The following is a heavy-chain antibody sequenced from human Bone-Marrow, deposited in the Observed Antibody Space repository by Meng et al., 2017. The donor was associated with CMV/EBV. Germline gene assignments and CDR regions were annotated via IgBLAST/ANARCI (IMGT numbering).Heavy chain of an antibody. CDR1: GFTFSSYA. Sequence: SCAASGFTFSSYAMHWVRQAPGKGLEWVAVISYDGSNKYYADSVKGRFTISRDNSKNTLYLQMNSLRAEDTAVYYCARNLENHAYSSSSAVPDYWGQGTLVTVSS. V-gene: IGHV3-30-3*01. D-gene: IGHD6-6*01. CDR2: ISYDGSNK. J-gene: IGHJ4*02. CDR3: ARNLENHAYSSSSAVPDY.